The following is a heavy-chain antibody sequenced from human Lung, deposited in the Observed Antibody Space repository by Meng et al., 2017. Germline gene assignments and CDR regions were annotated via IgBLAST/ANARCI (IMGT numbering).Heavy chain of an antibody. CDR2: INHSGST. CDR3: ARGPTTMAHDFDY. D-gene: IGHD4-11*01. J-gene: IGHJ4*02. V-gene: IGHV4-34*01. Sequence: QGQLRQVAAGLLKPSGPLSLTCVVSGGSFSDYYWSWIRQPPGKGLEWIGEINHSGSTNYNPSLESRATISVDTSQNNLSLKLSSVTAADSAVYYCARGPTTMAHDFDYWGQGTLVTVSS. CDR1: GGSFSDYY.